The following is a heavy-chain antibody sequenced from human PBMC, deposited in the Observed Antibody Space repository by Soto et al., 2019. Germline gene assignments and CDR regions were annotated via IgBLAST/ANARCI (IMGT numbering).Heavy chain of an antibody. CDR3: ARVQSGYDFAY. Sequence: QVQLVQSGAEVKKPGASVKVSCKASGYTFTSYGINWVRQAPGQGLEWMGWISANNGNTHYAQKLQGRXTXTPXTSTSTAYMELRSLRSDDTAVYYCARVQSGYDFAYWGQGTLVTVSS. CDR1: GYTFTSYG. V-gene: IGHV1-18*01. J-gene: IGHJ4*02. D-gene: IGHD5-12*01. CDR2: ISANNGNT.